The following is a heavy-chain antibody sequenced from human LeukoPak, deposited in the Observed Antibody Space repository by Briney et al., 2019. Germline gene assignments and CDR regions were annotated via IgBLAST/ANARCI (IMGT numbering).Heavy chain of an antibody. CDR2: ISSSSKYV. D-gene: IGHD2/OR15-2a*01. J-gene: IGHJ5*02. CDR3: ARFLRPDWFDP. V-gene: IGHV3-21*01. Sequence: GGSLRLSCAASGFTFSSYTMNWVRQAPGKGLEWVSSISSSSKYVFQADSVKGRFTISRDDAKNLLFLQMDSLRPEDTAVYYCARFLRPDWFDPWGQGTLVTVSS. CDR1: GFTFSSYT.